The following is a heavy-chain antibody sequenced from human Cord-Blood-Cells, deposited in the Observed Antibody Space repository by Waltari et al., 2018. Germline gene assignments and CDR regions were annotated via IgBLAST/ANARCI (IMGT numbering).Heavy chain of an antibody. CDR2: INHRGST. CDR1: GGSFSGYY. CDR3: ARVSSGLYYFDY. J-gene: IGHJ4*02. V-gene: IGHV4-34*01. Sequence: QVQLQQWGAGLLKPSETLSLTCAVYGGSFSGYYWSWTRQPPGKGLAWVGEINHRGSTNYNPALKSRVTISVDTSKNQFSLKLSSVTAADTAVYYCARVSSGLYYFDYWGQGTLVTVSS. D-gene: IGHD3-10*01.